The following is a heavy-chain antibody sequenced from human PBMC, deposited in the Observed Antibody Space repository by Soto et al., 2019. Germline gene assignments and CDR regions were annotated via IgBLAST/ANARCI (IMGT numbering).Heavy chain of an antibody. J-gene: IGHJ2*01. CDR2: INHSGST. V-gene: IGHV4-34*01. CDR3: ARGLGSPSGRKRSNYWYFDL. CDR1: GGSFSGYY. D-gene: IGHD1-26*01. Sequence: QVQLQQWGAGLLKPSETLSLTCAVYGGSFSGYYWSWIRQPPGKALELIGEINHSGSTNYNPSLKSRVTISVDTSKNQFSLKLSSVTAADTAVYYCARGLGSPSGRKRSNYWYFDLWGRGTLVTVS.